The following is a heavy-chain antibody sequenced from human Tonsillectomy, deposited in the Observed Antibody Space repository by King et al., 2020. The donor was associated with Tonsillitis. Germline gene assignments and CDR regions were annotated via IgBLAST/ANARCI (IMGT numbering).Heavy chain of an antibody. CDR1: GGSFSGYY. V-gene: IGHV4-34*01. CDR3: AREGYGSGRVTFDY. J-gene: IGHJ4*02. CDR2: INHSVST. Sequence: VQLQQWGAGLLKPSETLSLTCAVYGGSFSGYYWRWIRQPPGKGLEWIGEINHSVSTNYNPSLKSRVTISVDTSKNQFSLKLSSVTAADTAVYYCAREGYGSGRVTFDYWGQGTLVTVSS. D-gene: IGHD3-10*01.